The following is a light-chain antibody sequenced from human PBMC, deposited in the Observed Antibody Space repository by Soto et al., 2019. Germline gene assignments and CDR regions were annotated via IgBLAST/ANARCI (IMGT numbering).Light chain of an antibody. CDR3: QQFSSYPLT. V-gene: IGKV3-20*01. CDR1: QTVRNNY. CDR2: DAS. J-gene: IGKJ4*01. Sequence: EFVLTQSTGTLSLSPGEKATLSYRASQTVRNNYLAWYQQKPGQAPRLLIYDASSRATGIPDRFSGGGSGTDFTLTISRLEPEDFAVYYCQQFSSYPLTFGGGTKVDI.